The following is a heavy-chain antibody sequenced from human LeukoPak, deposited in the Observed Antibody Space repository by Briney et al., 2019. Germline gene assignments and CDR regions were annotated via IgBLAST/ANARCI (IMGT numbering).Heavy chain of an antibody. J-gene: IGHJ4*02. CDR1: GGSISSYY. V-gene: IGHV4-59*01. Sequence: SETLSLTCTVSGGSISSYYWSWLRQPPGKGLEWIGYIYYSGSTNYNPSLKSRVTISVDTSKNQFSLKLSSVTAADPAVYYCARDGVAAEFDYWGQGTLVTVSS. D-gene: IGHD6-13*01. CDR2: IYYSGST. CDR3: ARDGVAAEFDY.